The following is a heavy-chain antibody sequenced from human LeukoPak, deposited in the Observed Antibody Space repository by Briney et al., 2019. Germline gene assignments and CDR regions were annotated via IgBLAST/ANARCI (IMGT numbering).Heavy chain of an antibody. CDR3: ARVSHSSGWTYAFDI. J-gene: IGHJ3*02. CDR1: GGSISSYY. CDR2: IYYSGST. D-gene: IGHD6-19*01. V-gene: IGHV4-59*01. Sequence: SETLSLTCTVSGGSISSYYWSWIRQPPGKGLEWIGYIYYSGSTNYNPSLKGRVTISVDTSKNQFSLKLSSVTAADTAVYYCARVSHSSGWTYAFDIWGQGTMVTVSS.